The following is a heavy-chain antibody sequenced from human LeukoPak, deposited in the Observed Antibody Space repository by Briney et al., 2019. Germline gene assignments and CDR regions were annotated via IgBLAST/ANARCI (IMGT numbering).Heavy chain of an antibody. CDR3: ARDLSQYSYGTFDY. J-gene: IGHJ4*02. Sequence: SETLSLTCTVSGGSISSSYYYWGWIRQPPGKGLEWIGSIYFSGSTYYNPSLKSRVTISVDTSKNQFSLNLNSVTAADTAVYYCARDLSQYSYGTFDYWGQGTLVTVSS. CDR2: IYFSGST. V-gene: IGHV4-39*07. D-gene: IGHD5-18*01. CDR1: GGSISSSYYY.